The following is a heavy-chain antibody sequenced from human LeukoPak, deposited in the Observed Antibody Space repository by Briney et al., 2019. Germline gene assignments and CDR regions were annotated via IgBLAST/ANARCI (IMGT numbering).Heavy chain of an antibody. V-gene: IGHV4-39*07. CDR2: IYYRGST. Sequence: SETLSLTCIVSGGSISTSSYYWIRQPPGKGLEWIGSIYYRGSTSYNPSLKSRVTISVDTSKNQFSLKLSSVTAADTAVYYCAATMAFMDYWGQGTLVTVSS. CDR1: GGSISTSSYY. CDR3: AATMAFMDY. J-gene: IGHJ4*02. D-gene: IGHD3-10*01.